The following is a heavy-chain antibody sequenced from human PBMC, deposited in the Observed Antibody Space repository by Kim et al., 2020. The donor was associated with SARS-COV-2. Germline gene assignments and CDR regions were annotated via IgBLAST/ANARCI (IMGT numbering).Heavy chain of an antibody. V-gene: IGHV3-11*01. CDR1: GFTFSDYY. J-gene: IGHJ5*02. Sequence: GGSLRLSCAASGFTFSDYYMSWIRQAPGKGLEWVSYISSSGSTISYADSVKGRFTISRDNAKNSLYLQMNSLRAEDTAVYYCARDRGDTIAANWFDPWGQGTLVTVSS. D-gene: IGHD6-25*01. CDR3: ARDRGDTIAANWFDP. CDR2: ISSSGSTI.